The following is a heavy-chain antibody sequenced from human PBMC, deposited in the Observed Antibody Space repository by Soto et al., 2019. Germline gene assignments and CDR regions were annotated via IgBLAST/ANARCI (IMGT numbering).Heavy chain of an antibody. D-gene: IGHD3-22*01. J-gene: IGHJ4*02. Sequence: GGSLRLSCAASGFTFSSYAMSWVRQAPGKGLEWVSAISGSGGSTYYADSVKGRFTISRDNSKNTLYLQMNSLRAEDTAVYYCAKLEIVVVIKAPSVRYFDYWGQGTLVTVSS. CDR2: ISGSGGST. V-gene: IGHV3-23*01. CDR1: GFTFSSYA. CDR3: AKLEIVVVIKAPSVRYFDY.